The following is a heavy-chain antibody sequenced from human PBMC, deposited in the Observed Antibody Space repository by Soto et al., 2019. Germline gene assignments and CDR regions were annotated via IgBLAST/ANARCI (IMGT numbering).Heavy chain of an antibody. CDR1: GFTFSSYR. Sequence: QVQLVESGGGVVQPGRSLRLSCAASGFTFSSYRMHWVRQAPGKGLEWVAVISYDGSNKYYADSVKGRFTISRDNSKNTLYLQMNRLRAEDTAVYYCAKAEDYWGQGTLVTVSS. CDR2: ISYDGSNK. CDR3: AKAEDY. J-gene: IGHJ4*02. V-gene: IGHV3-30*18.